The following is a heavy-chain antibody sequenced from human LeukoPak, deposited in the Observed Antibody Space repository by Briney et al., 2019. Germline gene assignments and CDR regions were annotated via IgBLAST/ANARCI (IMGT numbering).Heavy chain of an antibody. CDR2: ISGSGGST. V-gene: IGHV3-23*01. D-gene: IGHD3-3*01. CDR1: GFTFSSYA. Sequence: GGSLRLSCAASGFTFSSYAMSWVRQAPGKGLEWVSAISGSGGSTSYADSVKGRFTISRDNSKNTLYLQMNSLRAEDTAVYYCAKAEGYDFWSGQYYFDCWGQGTLVTVSS. J-gene: IGHJ4*02. CDR3: AKAEGYDFWSGQYYFDC.